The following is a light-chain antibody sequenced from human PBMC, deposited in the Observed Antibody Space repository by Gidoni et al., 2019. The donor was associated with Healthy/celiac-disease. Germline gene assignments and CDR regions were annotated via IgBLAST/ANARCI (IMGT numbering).Light chain of an antibody. CDR1: QDNSNY. CDR3: QQYDNHPPLT. J-gene: IGKJ4*01. Sequence: IHMTQSPSSLSASVGDRVTITTKESQDNSNYLNWYQQKPRKAPNLLIYDASNLEKWVPSRFSGSGSGTDFTFTISSLQPEEIATYYCQQYDNHPPLTFGGGTKVEIK. CDR2: DAS. V-gene: IGKV1-33*01.